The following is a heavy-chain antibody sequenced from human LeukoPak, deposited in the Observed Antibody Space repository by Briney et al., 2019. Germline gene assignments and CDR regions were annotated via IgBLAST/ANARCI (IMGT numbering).Heavy chain of an antibody. CDR3: ARQEYYGSGSPFDY. CDR2: IYYSGST. Sequence: SETLSLTCAVYGGSFSGYYWSWIRQPPGKGLEWIGSIYYSGSTYYNPSLKSRVTISVDTSKNQFSLKLSSVTAADTAVYYCARQEYYGSGSPFDYWGQGTLVTVSS. D-gene: IGHD3-10*01. J-gene: IGHJ4*02. CDR1: GGSFSGYY. V-gene: IGHV4-34*01.